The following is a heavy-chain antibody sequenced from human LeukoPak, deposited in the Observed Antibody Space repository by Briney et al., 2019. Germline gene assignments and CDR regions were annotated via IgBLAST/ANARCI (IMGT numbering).Heavy chain of an antibody. V-gene: IGHV5-51*01. CDR2: IYPVDSDT. CDR1: GNNFATHW. Sequence: PGESLKISCKGSGNNFATHWIAWVRQTPGKGLEWIGVIYPVDSDTRYSPTFQGQVTISVDKSTSTAYLQWSSLKASDTAMYYCARTNYYETSGWASGLSPFDMWGRGTMVTVSS. J-gene: IGHJ3*02. D-gene: IGHD3-22*01. CDR3: ARTNYYETSGWASGLSPFDM.